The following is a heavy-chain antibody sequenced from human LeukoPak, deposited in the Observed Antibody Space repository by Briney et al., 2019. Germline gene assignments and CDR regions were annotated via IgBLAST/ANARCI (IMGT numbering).Heavy chain of an antibody. J-gene: IGHJ6*03. V-gene: IGHV3-7*01. CDR3: ARVPYYYYYYMDV. CDR1: GLTFSNSA. Sequence: GSLRLSCVASGLTFSNSAMSWVRQAPGKGLEWVANIKQDGSEKYYVDSVKGRFTISRDNAKNSLYLQMNSLRAEDTAVYYCARVPYYYYYYMDVWGKGTTVTISS. CDR2: IKQDGSEK.